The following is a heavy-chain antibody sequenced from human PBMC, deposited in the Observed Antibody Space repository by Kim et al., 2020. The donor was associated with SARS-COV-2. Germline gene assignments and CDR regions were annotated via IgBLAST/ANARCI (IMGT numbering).Heavy chain of an antibody. D-gene: IGHD3-10*01. V-gene: IGHV4-59*08. CDR1: GGSISSYY. J-gene: IGHJ6*01. Sequence: SETLSLTCTVSGGSISSYYWSWIRQPPGKGLEWIGYIYYSGSTNYNPSLKSRVTISVDTSKNQFSLKRSSVTAADTALYYCARGITMVCGAHLLLYGMDV. CDR2: IYYSGST. CDR3: ARGITMVCGAHLLLYGMDV.